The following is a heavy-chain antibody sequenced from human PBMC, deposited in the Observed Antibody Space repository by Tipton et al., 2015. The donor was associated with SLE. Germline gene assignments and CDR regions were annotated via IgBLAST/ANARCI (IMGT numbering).Heavy chain of an antibody. CDR3: ARDYEAEYGDYDYVDY. CDR1: GFSFSNYW. J-gene: IGHJ4*02. V-gene: IGHV3-7*01. Sequence: SLRLSCAASGFSFSNYWMSWVRQAPGKGLEWVANIKQDGRERYYVDSVKGRFTISRDNAKSSRYLQMTSLRAEDTAVYFCARDYEAEYGDYDYVDYWGQGTLVTVAS. D-gene: IGHD5-12*01. CDR2: IKQDGRER.